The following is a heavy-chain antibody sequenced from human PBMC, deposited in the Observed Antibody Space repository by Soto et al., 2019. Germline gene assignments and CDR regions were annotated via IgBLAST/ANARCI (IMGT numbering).Heavy chain of an antibody. CDR2: INAGNGNT. CDR1: GYTFTSYA. D-gene: IGHD3-22*01. CDR3: ARSSGYYVIDY. Sequence: QVQLVQSGAEVKKPGTSVKVSCKASGYTFTSYAMHWVRQAPGQRLEWMGWINAGNGNTKYSQKFQGRVTITRDTSASTAYMVLSSLRSEDMAVYYCARSSGYYVIDYWGQGTLVTVSS. J-gene: IGHJ4*02. V-gene: IGHV1-3*01.